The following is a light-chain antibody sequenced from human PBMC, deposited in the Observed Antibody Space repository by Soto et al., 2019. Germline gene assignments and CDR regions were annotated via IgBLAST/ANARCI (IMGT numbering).Light chain of an antibody. CDR3: QQYGSSSWT. Sequence: EIVLTQSPGTLPLSPGERATLSCRASQSVSSSYLAWYQHKPGQAPRLLIYGASSRATGIPDRFSGSGSGTDFRLTISILEPEDFAVYYCQQYGSSSWTFGQGTKVEIK. J-gene: IGKJ1*01. CDR1: QSVSSSY. V-gene: IGKV3-20*01. CDR2: GAS.